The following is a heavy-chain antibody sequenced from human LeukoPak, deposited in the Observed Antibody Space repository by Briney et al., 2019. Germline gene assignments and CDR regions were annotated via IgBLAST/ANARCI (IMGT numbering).Heavy chain of an antibody. CDR1: GGSISSYY. V-gene: IGHV4-59*01. D-gene: IGHD5-18*01. J-gene: IGHJ6*03. CDR3: ARTTEGGYSYGYFYYYYMDV. Sequence: PSETLSLTCTVSGGSISSYYWSWIRQPPGKGLEWIGYIYYSGGTNYKSSLKSRGTISVDTSKNQFSLKLRSVTAADTAVYYCARTTEGGYSYGYFYYYYMDVWGKGTTVTISS. CDR2: IYYSGGT.